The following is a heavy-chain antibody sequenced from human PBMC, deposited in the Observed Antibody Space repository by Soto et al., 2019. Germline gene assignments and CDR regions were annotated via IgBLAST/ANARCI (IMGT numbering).Heavy chain of an antibody. D-gene: IGHD2-2*01. J-gene: IGHJ4*02. Sequence: GGSMRLSCAASGFTFSSYAMSWVRQAPGKGLEWVSGISGSGSTTYYSDSVQGRFAISRDNSKNTLYLQMNSLRAEDTAVYYCASGLGTIVVVPAANFDYWGQGTLVTVSS. V-gene: IGHV3-23*01. CDR1: GFTFSSYA. CDR2: ISGSGSTT. CDR3: ASGLGTIVVVPAANFDY.